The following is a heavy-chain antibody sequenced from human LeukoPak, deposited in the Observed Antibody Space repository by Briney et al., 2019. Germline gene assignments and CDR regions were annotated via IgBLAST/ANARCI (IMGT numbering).Heavy chain of an antibody. CDR2: IKEDGSEK. J-gene: IGHJ6*02. Sequence: GGSLRLSCAASGFTFSSYWMSWVRQAPGKGLEWVANIKEDGSEKYYVDSVKGRFTISRDNAKNSLYLQMNSLRAEDTAVYYCAADRIAANYYYYYGMDVWGQGTTVTVSS. CDR1: GFTFSSYW. D-gene: IGHD6-13*01. CDR3: AADRIAANYYYYYGMDV. V-gene: IGHV3-7*01.